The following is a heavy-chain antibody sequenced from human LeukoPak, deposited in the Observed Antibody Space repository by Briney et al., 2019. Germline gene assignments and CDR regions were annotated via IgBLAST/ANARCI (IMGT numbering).Heavy chain of an antibody. D-gene: IGHD6-19*01. CDR1: GFTLTSYS. CDR2: IGGSGGRT. J-gene: IGHJ4*02. V-gene: IGHV3-23*01. CDR3: AKERSGGWPFDY. Sequence: GGSLRLSCAASGFTLTSYSMSWVRQAPGKGLEWVSGIGGSGGRTYYRDSVKGRFTISRDISKNTLYLQLNSLRAEDTAVYYCAKERSGGWPFDYWGQGTLVTVSS.